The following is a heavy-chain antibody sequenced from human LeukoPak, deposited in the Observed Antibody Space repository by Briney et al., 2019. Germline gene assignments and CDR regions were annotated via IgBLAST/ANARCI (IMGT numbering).Heavy chain of an antibody. CDR1: GGSISSYY. D-gene: IGHD3-10*01. V-gene: IGHV4-59*01. Sequence: ASETLSLTCTVSGGSISSYYWSWIRQPPGKGLEWIGYIYYSGSTNYNPSLKSRVTISVDTSKNQFSLKLSSVTAADTAVYYCARLFQGRGDYWGQGTLVTVSS. J-gene: IGHJ4*02. CDR3: ARLFQGRGDY. CDR2: IYYSGST.